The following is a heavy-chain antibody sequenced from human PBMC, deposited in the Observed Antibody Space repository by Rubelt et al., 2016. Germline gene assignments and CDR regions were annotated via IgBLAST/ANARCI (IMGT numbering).Heavy chain of an antibody. CDR3: ARIHSSGRGGPDY. CDR1: GFTFSSYW. J-gene: IGHJ4*02. V-gene: IGHV3-7*01. D-gene: IGHD6-19*01. CDR2: INQVESEK. Sequence: EVQLVESGGGLVKPGGSLRLSCAASGFTFSSYWMIWVRQAPGKGLEWVANINQVESEKSYVDSVKGRFTISRDNAKNSLYLQMNSLRAEDTAVYYCARIHSSGRGGPDYWGQGTLVTVSS.